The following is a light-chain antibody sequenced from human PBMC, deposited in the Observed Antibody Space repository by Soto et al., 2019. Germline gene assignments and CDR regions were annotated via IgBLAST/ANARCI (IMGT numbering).Light chain of an antibody. CDR3: QQYGASPWT. CDR2: DAS. CDR1: QSVSNY. J-gene: IGKJ1*01. V-gene: IGKV3-11*01. Sequence: EIVLTQSPATLSLSPGERATSSCRASQSVSNYLAWYQQKPGQAPRLLIYDASNRATGIPARFSGGGSGTDFSLIIGRLEPEDFAVYICQQYGASPWTFGQGTKVDI.